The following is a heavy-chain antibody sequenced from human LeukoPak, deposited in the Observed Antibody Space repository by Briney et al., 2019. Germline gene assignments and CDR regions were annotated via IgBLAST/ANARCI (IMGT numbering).Heavy chain of an antibody. J-gene: IGHJ4*02. CDR2: INPNSGGT. Sequence: ASVKVSCKASGYTFTGYYMHWVRQAPGQGLEWMGRINPNSGGTNYAQKFQDRVTMTRDTSISTAYMELSRLRSDDTAVYYCAREGCSGGSCYGYWGQGTLVTVSS. V-gene: IGHV1-2*06. D-gene: IGHD2-15*01. CDR3: AREGCSGGSCYGY. CDR1: GYTFTGYY.